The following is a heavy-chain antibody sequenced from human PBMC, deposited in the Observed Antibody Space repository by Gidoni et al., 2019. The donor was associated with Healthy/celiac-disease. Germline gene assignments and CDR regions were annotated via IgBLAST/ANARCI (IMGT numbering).Heavy chain of an antibody. V-gene: IGHV4-59*01. CDR3: ARGGYYYDSSGSYNWFDP. D-gene: IGHD3-22*01. CDR2: IYYSGST. J-gene: IGHJ5*02. CDR1: GGSISSYY. Sequence: QVQLQESGPGLVKPSETLSLTCTVSGGSISSYYWSWIRQPPGKGLEWIGYIYYSGSTNYNPSLKSRVTISVDTSKNQFSLKLSSVTAADTAVYYCARGGYYYDSSGSYNWFDPWGQGTLVTVSS.